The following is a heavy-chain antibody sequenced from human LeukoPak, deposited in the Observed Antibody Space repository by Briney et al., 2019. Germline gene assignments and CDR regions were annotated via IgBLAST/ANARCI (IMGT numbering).Heavy chain of an antibody. CDR1: GFTVSSNS. CDR2: IYSDNT. Sequence: GGSLRLSCTVSGFTVSSNSMSWVRQAPGKGLEWVSFIYSDNTHYSDSVKGRFTISRGNSKNTLYLQMNSLRVEDTALYYCAIGTRDYYYYMDVWGKGTTVIISS. CDR3: AIGTRDYYYYMDV. D-gene: IGHD2-2*01. J-gene: IGHJ6*03. V-gene: IGHV3-53*01.